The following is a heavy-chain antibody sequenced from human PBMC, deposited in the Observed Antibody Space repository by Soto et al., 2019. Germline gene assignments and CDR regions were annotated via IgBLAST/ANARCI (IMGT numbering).Heavy chain of an antibody. J-gene: IGHJ6*02. D-gene: IGHD2-15*01. CDR3: AREEIYCSGGSCDDIPGYYGMDV. Sequence: SETLSLTCAVSGGSISSSNWWRWVRQPPGKGLEGIGGIYHSGSTNYTPSLKSRVTISVDKSKNQFSLKLSSVTAADTAVYYCAREEIYCSGGSCDDIPGYYGMDVWGQGTTVTVSS. CDR1: GGSISSSNW. V-gene: IGHV4-4*02. CDR2: IYHSGST.